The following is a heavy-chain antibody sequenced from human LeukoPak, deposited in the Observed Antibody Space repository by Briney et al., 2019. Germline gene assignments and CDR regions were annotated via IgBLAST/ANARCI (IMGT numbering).Heavy chain of an antibody. CDR1: GGSISSNNG. Sequence: PSGTLSLTCAVSGGSISSNNGWSWVRQPPGKGLGWIGEISHGGRTIYNPSLKSRVTISVDTSKKQFSLKLSSVTAADTAVYYCAREGDSRYFDYRGQGALVTVSS. CDR2: ISHGGRT. CDR3: AREGDSRYFDY. J-gene: IGHJ4*02. V-gene: IGHV4-4*02. D-gene: IGHD2-21*01.